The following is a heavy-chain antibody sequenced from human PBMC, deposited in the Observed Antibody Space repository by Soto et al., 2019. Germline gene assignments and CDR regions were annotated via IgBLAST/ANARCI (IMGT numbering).Heavy chain of an antibody. CDR3: VRSLWRDDYNWGYFDL. CDR1: GFTFSSYA. J-gene: IGHJ2*01. D-gene: IGHD4-4*01. CDR2: ISYDGSNK. V-gene: IGHV3-30-3*01. Sequence: QVQLVESGGGVVQPGRSLRLSCAASGFTFSSYAMHWVRQAPGKGLEWVAVISYDGSNKYYADSVKGRFTISRDNSKNRLYLQMNSRRAEDTAVYYCVRSLWRDDYNWGYFDLWGRGTLVTVSS.